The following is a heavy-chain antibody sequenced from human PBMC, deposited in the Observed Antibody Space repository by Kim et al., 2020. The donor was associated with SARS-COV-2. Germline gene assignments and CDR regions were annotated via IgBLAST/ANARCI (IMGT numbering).Heavy chain of an antibody. V-gene: IGHV1-69*13. CDR3: ARRRGYDFWSGYYLFHY. J-gene: IGHJ4*02. Sequence: SVKVSCKASGGTFSSYAISWVRQAPGQGLEWMGGIIPIFGTANYAQKFQGRVTITADESTSTAYMELSSLRSEDTAVYYCARRRGYDFWSGYYLFHYWGQGTLVTVSS. D-gene: IGHD3-3*01. CDR1: GGTFSSYA. CDR2: IIPIFGTA.